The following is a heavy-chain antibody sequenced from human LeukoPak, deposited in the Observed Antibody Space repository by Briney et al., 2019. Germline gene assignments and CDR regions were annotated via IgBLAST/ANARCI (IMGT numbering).Heavy chain of an antibody. J-gene: IGHJ4*02. CDR2: ISYDGDNE. V-gene: IGHV3-30-3*01. CDR1: GFTFSNFA. Sequence: PGGSLRLSCAASGFTFSNFAMHWVRQAPGKGLEWVAVISYDGDNEYYADSVKGQFTISRDNSRNTLYLQMNSLRAEDTAVYYCARLPGYCSSNSCYKMTIPFDYWGQGTLVTVSS. D-gene: IGHD2-2*02. CDR3: ARLPGYCSSNSCYKMTIPFDY.